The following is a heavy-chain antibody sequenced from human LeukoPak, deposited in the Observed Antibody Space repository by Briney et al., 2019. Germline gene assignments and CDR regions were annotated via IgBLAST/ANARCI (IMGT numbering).Heavy chain of an antibody. CDR2: TRNRANSYIT. Sequence: PGGSLRLSCAASGFTFSDHYMDWVRQAPGKGLEWVGRTRNRANSYITEYAASVKGRSTLSRDDSKNSLYLQMNSLKTEDTAVYYCAKGGALSPWYYFDYWGQGTLVTVSS. CDR1: GFTFSDHY. CDR3: AKGGALSPWYYFDY. D-gene: IGHD3-16*02. J-gene: IGHJ4*02. V-gene: IGHV3-72*01.